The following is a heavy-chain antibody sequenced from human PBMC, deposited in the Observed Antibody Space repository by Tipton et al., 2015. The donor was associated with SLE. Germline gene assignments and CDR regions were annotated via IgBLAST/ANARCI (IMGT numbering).Heavy chain of an antibody. CDR3: ARRSGDNWNWFDP. Sequence: TLSLTCAVYGGSFSGYYWSWIRQPPGKGLEWIGEINHSGSTNYNPSLKSRVTISVDTSKNQFSLKLSSVTAADTAVYYCARRSGDNWNWFDPWGQGTLVTVSS. V-gene: IGHV4-34*01. D-gene: IGHD1-20*01. CDR2: INHSGST. J-gene: IGHJ5*02. CDR1: GGSFSGYY.